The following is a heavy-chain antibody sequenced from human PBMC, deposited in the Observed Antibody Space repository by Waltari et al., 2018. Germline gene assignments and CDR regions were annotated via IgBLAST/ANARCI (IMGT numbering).Heavy chain of an antibody. D-gene: IGHD5-12*01. CDR1: GGPISSYF. J-gene: IGHJ1*01. V-gene: IGHV4-59*08. CDR2: IRHTGST. CDR3: ARWDASGRYFGD. Sequence: QVHLQESGPGLVKPSATLSLTCSVSGGPISSYFWHWIRQPPGKGLEWIGYIRHTGSTKWNPSLESRVTMSVDTSKSQFSLRMTSVTAADTAVYYCARWDASGRYFGDWGQGTPVTVSS.